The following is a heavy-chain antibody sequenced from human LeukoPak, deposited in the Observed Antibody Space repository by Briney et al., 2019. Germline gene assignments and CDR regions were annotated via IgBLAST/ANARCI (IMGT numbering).Heavy chain of an antibody. J-gene: IGHJ4*02. Sequence: SETLSLTCSVSGGSINSGGYSWSWIRQPPGKGLEWIGDIYRSGSTFYNLSLQRRLTISLDRSKNELSLTLTSVTAADTAVYYCARERGRAYYFDYWGRGIPVIVSS. CDR2: IYRSGST. V-gene: IGHV4-30-2*01. CDR1: GGSINSGGYS. CDR3: ARERGRAYYFDY. D-gene: IGHD3-10*01.